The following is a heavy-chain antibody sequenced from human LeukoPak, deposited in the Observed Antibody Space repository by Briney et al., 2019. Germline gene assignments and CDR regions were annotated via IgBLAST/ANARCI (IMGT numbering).Heavy chain of an antibody. CDR2: INHSGST. Sequence: SETLSLTCAVYGGSFSGYYWSWIRQPPGKGLEWIGEINHSGSTNYNPSLKSRVTISVDTSKNQFSLKLSSVTAADTAVYYCARVPYDFWSGYSYWGQGTLVTVSS. D-gene: IGHD3-3*01. J-gene: IGHJ4*02. V-gene: IGHV4-34*01. CDR3: ARVPYDFWSGYSY. CDR1: GGSFSGYY.